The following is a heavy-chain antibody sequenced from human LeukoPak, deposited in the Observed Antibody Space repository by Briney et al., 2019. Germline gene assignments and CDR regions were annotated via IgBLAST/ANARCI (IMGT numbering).Heavy chain of an antibody. CDR1: GGSISRYY. V-gene: IGHV4-4*07. D-gene: IGHD3-10*01. Sequence: SETLSLTCVVYGGSISRYYWSWIRQPAGKGLQWIGRIYGSGSTTYNPSLKSRLTMSVDTSKNQFSLKLSSMTAADTAIYYCARDSGTTGEVKFDPWGQGTLVTVSS. CDR3: ARDSGTTGEVKFDP. CDR2: IYGSGST. J-gene: IGHJ5*02.